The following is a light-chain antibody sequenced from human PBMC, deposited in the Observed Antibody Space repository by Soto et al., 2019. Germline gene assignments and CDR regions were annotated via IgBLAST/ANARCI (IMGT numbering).Light chain of an antibody. CDR3: HQYKSYPWT. V-gene: IGKV1-5*03. CDR2: KAS. CDR1: QSITNW. J-gene: IGKJ1*01. Sequence: DIQTTQSPSTLSASVGDRVTITCRASQSITNWLAWYQQKPGKAPKLLIYKASNLDSGVPSRFSGSGSGTEFPLTSTSLQPDDFANYYCHQYKSYPWTFGQGTKVEIK.